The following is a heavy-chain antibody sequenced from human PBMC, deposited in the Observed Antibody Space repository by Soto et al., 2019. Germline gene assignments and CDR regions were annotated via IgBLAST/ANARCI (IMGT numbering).Heavy chain of an antibody. CDR3: ARVSDGDYYYGMDV. Sequence: EVQLVESGGGLIQPGGSLRLSCAASGFTVSSNYMSWVRQAPGKGLEWVSVIYSGGSTYYADSVKGRFTISRDNSKNTLYLQMNSLRAEDTAVYYCARVSDGDYYYGMDVWGQGTTVTVSS. J-gene: IGHJ6*02. CDR2: IYSGGST. V-gene: IGHV3-53*01. D-gene: IGHD4-17*01. CDR1: GFTVSSNY.